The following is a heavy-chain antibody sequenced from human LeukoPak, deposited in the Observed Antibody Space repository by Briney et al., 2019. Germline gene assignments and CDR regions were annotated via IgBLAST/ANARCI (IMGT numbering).Heavy chain of an antibody. J-gene: IGHJ3*02. CDR1: GGSISSYY. CDR2: IYASGST. D-gene: IGHD6-19*01. Sequence: PSETLSLTCTVSGGSISSYYWSWIRQPARKGLEWIGRIYASGSTNYNPSLKSRVTMSVDTSKNQFSLKLSSVTAADTAVYYCAREPPIAVAGTDAFDIWGQGTMVTVSS. V-gene: IGHV4-4*07. CDR3: AREPPIAVAGTDAFDI.